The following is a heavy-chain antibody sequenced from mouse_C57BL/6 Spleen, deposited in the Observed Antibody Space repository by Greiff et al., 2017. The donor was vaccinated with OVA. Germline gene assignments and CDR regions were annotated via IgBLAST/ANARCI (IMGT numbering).Heavy chain of an antibody. Sequence: EVKVVESEGGLVQPGRSMKLSCTASGFTFSDYYMAWVRQVPEKGLEWVANINYDGSSTYYLDSLKSRFIISRDNAKNILYLQMSSLKSEDTATYYCARDGGVITTVVAGDGYFDVWGTGTTVTVSS. CDR1: GFTFSDYY. V-gene: IGHV5-16*01. CDR2: INYDGSST. J-gene: IGHJ1*03. D-gene: IGHD1-1*01. CDR3: ARDGGVITTVVAGDGYFDV.